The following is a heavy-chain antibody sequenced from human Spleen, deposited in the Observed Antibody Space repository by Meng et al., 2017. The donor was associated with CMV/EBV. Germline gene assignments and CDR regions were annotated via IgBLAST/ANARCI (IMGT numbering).Heavy chain of an antibody. Sequence: GSLKISCTASGFIFSAYGMHWVRQAPGKGLEWVALVSHDGNSKYYADSGRFTISRDNAKNSLFLQMNSLRAEDTAVYYCARVASGWYAPFDDWGQGTLVTVSS. CDR3: ARVASGWYAPFDD. CDR2: VSHDGNSK. V-gene: IGHV3-30*12. CDR1: GFIFSAYG. D-gene: IGHD6-19*01. J-gene: IGHJ4*02.